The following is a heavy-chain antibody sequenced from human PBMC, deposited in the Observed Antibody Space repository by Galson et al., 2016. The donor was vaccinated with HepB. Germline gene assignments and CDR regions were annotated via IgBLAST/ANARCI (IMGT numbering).Heavy chain of an antibody. V-gene: IGHV3-33*01. CDR1: GFTFSTYG. Sequence: SLRLSCAASGFTFSTYGMHWVRQAPGKGLEWVAAVWYDGSNERYADSVEGRCTIFKDIFKSTLSLQLKSLRPEDTAVYYCARECFTPTVGGRWFDPWGQGTLVTVSS. J-gene: IGHJ5*02. D-gene: IGHD3-16*01. CDR2: VWYDGSNE. CDR3: ARECFTPTVGGRWFDP.